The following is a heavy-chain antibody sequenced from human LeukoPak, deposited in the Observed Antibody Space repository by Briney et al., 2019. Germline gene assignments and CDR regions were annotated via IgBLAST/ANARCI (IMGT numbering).Heavy chain of an antibody. Sequence: GGSLRLSCAASGFTFSSYAMGWVRQAPGKGLEWVSAISGSGDTYYADSVKGRFTISRDNSKNTLYLQMNSLRAEDTAVYYCAKEALYYYDSSGYYDYWGQGTLVTVSS. CDR1: GFTFSSYA. CDR2: ISGSGDT. CDR3: AKEALYYYDSSGYYDY. V-gene: IGHV3-23*01. D-gene: IGHD3-22*01. J-gene: IGHJ4*02.